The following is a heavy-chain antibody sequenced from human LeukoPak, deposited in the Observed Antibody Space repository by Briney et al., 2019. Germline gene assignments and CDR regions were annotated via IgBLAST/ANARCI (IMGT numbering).Heavy chain of an antibody. J-gene: IGHJ4*02. CDR2: INPNSGGT. Sequence: ASVKVSCKASGYTFTGYYIHWVRQAPGQGLEWMGRINPNSGGTNYAQKFQGRVTMTRDTSISTAYMELSRLRSDDTAVYYCARDLDRLSYDSDDYWGQGTLVTVSS. CDR3: ARDLDRLSYDSDDY. V-gene: IGHV1-2*06. CDR1: GYTFTGYY. D-gene: IGHD3-22*01.